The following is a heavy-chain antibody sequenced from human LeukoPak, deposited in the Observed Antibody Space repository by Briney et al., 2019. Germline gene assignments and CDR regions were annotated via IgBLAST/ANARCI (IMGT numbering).Heavy chain of an antibody. CDR1: GYSISSGYY. D-gene: IGHD4-11*01. J-gene: IGHJ4*02. CDR2: IFHSGST. CDR3: AREGGLQHHFDY. Sequence: SETLSLTCTVSGYSISSGYYWGWIRQPPGKGLEWIGSIFHSGSTYYNPSLKSRVTISLDTSKNQFSLRLSSVTAADTAVYYCAREGGLQHHFDYWGQGTLVTVSS. V-gene: IGHV4-38-2*02.